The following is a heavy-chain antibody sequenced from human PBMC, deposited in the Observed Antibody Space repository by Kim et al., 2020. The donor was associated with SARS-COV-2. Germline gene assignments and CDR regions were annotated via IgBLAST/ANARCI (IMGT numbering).Heavy chain of an antibody. CDR1: GFTFSSYW. D-gene: IGHD2-2*03. CDR2: IKQDGSEK. V-gene: IGHV3-7*03. CDR3: ARGGSGYCSSTSCSKYYYYYGMDV. J-gene: IGHJ6*02. Sequence: GGSLRLSCAASGFTFSSYWMSWVRQAPGKGLEWVANIKQDGSEKYYVDSVKGRFTISRDNAKNSLYLQMNSLRAEDTAVYYCARGGSGYCSSTSCSKYYYYYGMDVWGQGTTVTVSS.